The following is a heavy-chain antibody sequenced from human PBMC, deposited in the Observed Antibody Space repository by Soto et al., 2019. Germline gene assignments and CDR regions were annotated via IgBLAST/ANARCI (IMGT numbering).Heavy chain of an antibody. D-gene: IGHD5-12*01. V-gene: IGHV3-53*01. Sequence: GGSLRLSCAASGFTVSSNYMSWVRQAPGKGLEWVSVIYSGGSTYYADSVKGRFTISRDNSKNTLYLQMNSLRAEDTAVYYCARSRVATAWYYYGMDVWGQGTLVTVSS. CDR3: ARSRVATAWYYYGMDV. CDR1: GFTVSSNY. J-gene: IGHJ6*02. CDR2: IYSGGST.